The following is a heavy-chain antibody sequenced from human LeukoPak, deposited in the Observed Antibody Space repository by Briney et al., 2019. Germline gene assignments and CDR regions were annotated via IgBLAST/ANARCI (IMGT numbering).Heavy chain of an antibody. V-gene: IGHV3-9*01. Sequence: GGSLRLSCTASGFSFDDYAIHWVRQVPGKGLEWVSGVTWNSVPIGYADSVKGRFTISRDSSKNSVYLRMNSLTVEDTAFYYCAKNRSGWYYFDYWGHGTLVTVSS. CDR1: GFSFDDYA. CDR3: AKNRSGWYYFDY. J-gene: IGHJ4*01. CDR2: VTWNSVPI. D-gene: IGHD6-19*01.